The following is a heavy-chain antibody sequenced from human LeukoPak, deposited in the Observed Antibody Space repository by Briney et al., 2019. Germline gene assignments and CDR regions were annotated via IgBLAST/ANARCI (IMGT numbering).Heavy chain of an antibody. D-gene: IGHD6-13*01. CDR2: INHSGST. V-gene: IGHV4-34*01. Sequence: SETLSLTCAVYGGSFSDYYWSWIRQPPGKGLEWIGEINHSGSTNYNPSLKSRVTISVDTSKNQFSLKLSSVTAADTAVYYCARGAAGISFDYWGQGTLVTVSS. J-gene: IGHJ4*02. CDR3: ARGAAGISFDY. CDR1: GGSFSDYY.